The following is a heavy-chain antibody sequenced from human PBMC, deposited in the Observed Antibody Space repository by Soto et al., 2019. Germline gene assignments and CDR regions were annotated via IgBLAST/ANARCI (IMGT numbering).Heavy chain of an antibody. Sequence: QVHLVQSGGEVKKTGASVTVSCMASGYRFASYAIGWVRQAPGQGLEWVGWISAYNGNTRYAQKIKGRATLTTDPSTSTAYMELRSLKSDDTAVYYCARERVTLVRGPQNWFDPWGQGTLVTVSS. CDR1: GYRFASYA. D-gene: IGHD3-10*01. V-gene: IGHV1-18*01. J-gene: IGHJ5*02. CDR2: ISAYNGNT. CDR3: ARERVTLVRGPQNWFDP.